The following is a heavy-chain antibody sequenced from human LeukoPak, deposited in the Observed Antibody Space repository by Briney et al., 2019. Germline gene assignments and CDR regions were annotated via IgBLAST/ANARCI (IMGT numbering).Heavy chain of an antibody. CDR2: INNVGSHI. CDR3: TKDEGPYCSGDCPFDY. Sequence: GGSLRLSCAASGFTFSSSAMNWVRQAPGKGLEWVSSINNVGSHIYYADSVKGRFTISRDKSKNTVYLQTNSLRTDDTAAYYCTKDEGPYCSGDCPFDYWGQGTLVTVSS. J-gene: IGHJ4*02. D-gene: IGHD2-21*01. V-gene: IGHV3-21*01. CDR1: GFTFSSSA.